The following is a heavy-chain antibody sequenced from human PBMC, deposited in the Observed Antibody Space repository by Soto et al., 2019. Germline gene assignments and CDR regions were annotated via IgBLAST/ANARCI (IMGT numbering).Heavy chain of an antibody. CDR1: GYTFANCW. D-gene: IGHD6-13*01. Sequence: PGESLKIACPCSGYTFANCWIAWVRHLPGKGREWMGIIYPGDHETRYNPSFHGKVTISADKSINTAYLQWSSLEASDSAFYYCARSLFSSLYFDYWGHGALVTVSS. CDR3: ARSLFSSLYFDY. CDR2: IYPGDHET. J-gene: IGHJ4*01. V-gene: IGHV5-51*01.